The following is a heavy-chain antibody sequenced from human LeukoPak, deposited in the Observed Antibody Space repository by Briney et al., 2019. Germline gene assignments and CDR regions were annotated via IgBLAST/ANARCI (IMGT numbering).Heavy chain of an antibody. V-gene: IGHV3-53*01. Sequence: GGSLRLSCAASGFTVSSTYMSWVRQAPGKGLEWFSLIHGDGKTDYADSVKGRFTVSRDNSKNTLYLQMNSLRDEDTAVYYCARTFCGGDCQSWDKWGQGTLVTVSS. D-gene: IGHD2-21*02. CDR1: GFTVSSTY. J-gene: IGHJ4*02. CDR2: IHGDGKT. CDR3: ARTFCGGDCQSWDK.